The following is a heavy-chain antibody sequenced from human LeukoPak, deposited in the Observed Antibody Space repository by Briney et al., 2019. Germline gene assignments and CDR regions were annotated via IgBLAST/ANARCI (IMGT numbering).Heavy chain of an antibody. J-gene: IGHJ4*02. CDR3: ARGDYGSGPLDY. Sequence: SETLSLTCTVSGGSISSYCWSWIRQRPGKGLEWIGYIYYSGSINYNPSLKSRVTISVDTSKNQFSVKLSSVTAADTAVYYCARGDYGSGPLDYWGQGTLVTVSS. CDR1: GGSISSYC. CDR2: IYYSGSI. D-gene: IGHD3-10*01. V-gene: IGHV4-59*01.